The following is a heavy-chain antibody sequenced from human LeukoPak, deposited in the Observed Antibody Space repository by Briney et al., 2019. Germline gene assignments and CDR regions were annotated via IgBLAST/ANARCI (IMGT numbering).Heavy chain of an antibody. V-gene: IGHV3-23*01. CDR1: GFTFSSYA. D-gene: IGHD6-19*01. Sequence: GGSLRLFCAASGFTFSSYAMSWVRQAPGKGLEWVSSISASGGSTYYADSVKGRFTISRDNLKDTLHLQMNSLRAEDTAVYYCPRGSSGPDYWGQGTPVTVSS. CDR3: PRGSSGPDY. CDR2: ISASGGST. J-gene: IGHJ4*02.